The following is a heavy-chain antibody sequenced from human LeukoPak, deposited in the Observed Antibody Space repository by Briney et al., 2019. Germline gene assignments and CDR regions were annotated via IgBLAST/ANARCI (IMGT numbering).Heavy chain of an antibody. CDR3: ARGFAAYSSSSPWFDP. V-gene: IGHV1-8*01. CDR1: GYTFTSYD. CDR2: MNPNSGNT. J-gene: IGHJ5*02. Sequence: ASVKVSCKASGYTFTSYDINWVRQATGQGLEWMGWMNPNSGNTGYAQKFQGRVTMTRNTSISTAYMELSSLRSEDTAVYYCARGFAAYSSSSPWFDPWGQGTLVTVSS. D-gene: IGHD6-6*01.